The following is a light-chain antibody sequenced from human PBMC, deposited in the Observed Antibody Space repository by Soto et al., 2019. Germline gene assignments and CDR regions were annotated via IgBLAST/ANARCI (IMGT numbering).Light chain of an antibody. Sequence: QSALTQPPSASGSPGQSVTISCTGTSSDVGGYNYVSWYQQHPGKAPKLMIYDVNKRPSGVPDRFSGSKSGNTASLTVSGLQAEDEADYYCSSYAVNNNLVFGGGIKVTVL. V-gene: IGLV2-8*01. J-gene: IGLJ2*01. CDR1: SSDVGGYNY. CDR3: SSYAVNNNLV. CDR2: DVN.